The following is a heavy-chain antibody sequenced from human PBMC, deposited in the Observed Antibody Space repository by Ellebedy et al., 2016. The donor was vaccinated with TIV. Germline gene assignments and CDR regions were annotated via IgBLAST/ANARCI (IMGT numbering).Heavy chain of an antibody. CDR2: INPTSGAT. J-gene: IGHJ6*03. CDR1: GYNFIDYY. V-gene: IGHV1-2*02. D-gene: IGHD1-26*01. CDR3: GSGMTHPWFYIDV. Sequence: ASVKVSXXPSGYNFIDYYIHWVRQAPGQGLEWMGWINPTSGATHFAQKFQARVTMTRDTSIGTAYMGLSGLTSDDTAVYYCGSGMTHPWFYIDVWGQGTTVTVS.